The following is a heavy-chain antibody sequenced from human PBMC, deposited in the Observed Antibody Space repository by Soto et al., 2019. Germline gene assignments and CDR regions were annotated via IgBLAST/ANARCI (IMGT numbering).Heavy chain of an antibody. J-gene: IGHJ5*02. CDR3: ARSIAA. Sequence: QVQLQESGPGLVKPSQTLSLTCTVSGGSISSGGYYWSWIRQHPGKGLEWIGYIYYSGSTYYNPCLMSRATISLDASMNQCPAKLRSVPAAGTAVYYCARSIAAWSQGSLVTFSS. CDR1: GGSISSGGYY. V-gene: IGHV4-31*03. CDR2: IYYSGST.